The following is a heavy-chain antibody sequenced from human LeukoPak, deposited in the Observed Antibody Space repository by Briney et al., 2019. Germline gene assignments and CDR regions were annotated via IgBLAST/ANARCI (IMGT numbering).Heavy chain of an antibody. CDR3: ARDYDGGYMDV. CDR2: INPHSGDT. V-gene: IGHV1-2*02. J-gene: IGHJ6*03. CDR1: GYTFTSYG. Sequence: ASVKVSCKASGYTFTSYGISWVRQAPGQGLEWMGWINPHSGDTHYAQDFQGRVILTRDTSITTAYMELSRLRSDDTAVYYCARDYDGGYMDVWGKGTTVTVSS. D-gene: IGHD3-3*01.